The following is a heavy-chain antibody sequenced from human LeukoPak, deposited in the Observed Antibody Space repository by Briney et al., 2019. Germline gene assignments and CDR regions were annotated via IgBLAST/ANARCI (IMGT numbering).Heavy chain of an antibody. CDR3: ARESHSSSWYHYYYGMDV. Sequence: ASVKVSCKASGYTFTGYYMHWVRQAPGQGLEWMGWINPNSGGTNYAQKLQGRVTMTRDTSISTAYMELSRLRSDDTAVYYCARESHSSSWYHYYYGMDVWGQGTTVTVSS. V-gene: IGHV1-2*02. CDR2: INPNSGGT. J-gene: IGHJ6*02. CDR1: GYTFTGYY. D-gene: IGHD6-13*01.